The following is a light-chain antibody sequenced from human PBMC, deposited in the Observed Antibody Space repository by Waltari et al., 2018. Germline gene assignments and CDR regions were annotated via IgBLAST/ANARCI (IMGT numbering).Light chain of an antibody. CDR3: QQYNSDSQN. Sequence: DIQMTQSPSTLSASVGDRVPITCRASQIIDSWLAWYQQKPGKAPKLLIYDASSLERGVPSRFSGSGSGTEFTLTISSLQPDDFATYYCQQYNSDSQNFGQGTKVEIK. V-gene: IGKV1-5*01. J-gene: IGKJ1*01. CDR2: DAS. CDR1: QIIDSW.